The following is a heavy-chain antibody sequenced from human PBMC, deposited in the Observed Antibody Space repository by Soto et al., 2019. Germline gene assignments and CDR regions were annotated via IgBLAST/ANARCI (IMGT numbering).Heavy chain of an antibody. Sequence: GVSLRLSCAASGFPFSSYSMNWVRQAPGKGLEWVSSISSSSSYIYYADSVKGRFTISRDNAKNSLYLQMNSLRAEDTAVYYCARALSSSSSKLDTWGQGTLVTVSS. CDR1: GFPFSSYS. CDR3: ARALSSSSSKLDT. V-gene: IGHV3-21*01. J-gene: IGHJ5*02. CDR2: ISSSSSYI. D-gene: IGHD6-6*01.